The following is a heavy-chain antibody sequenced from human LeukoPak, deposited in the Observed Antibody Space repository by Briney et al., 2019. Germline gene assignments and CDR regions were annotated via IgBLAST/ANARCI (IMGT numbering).Heavy chain of an antibody. CDR3: ARAPGYGDYEATGDY. J-gene: IGHJ4*02. D-gene: IGHD4-17*01. V-gene: IGHV1-46*01. CDR2: INPSGGST. CDR1: GYTFTSYY. Sequence: ASVKVSCKASGYTFTSYYMHWVRQAPGQGLEWMGIINPSGGSTSYAQKFQGRVTMTRDTSTSTVYMELSSLRSEDTAVYYCARAPGYGDYEATGDYWGQGTLVTASS.